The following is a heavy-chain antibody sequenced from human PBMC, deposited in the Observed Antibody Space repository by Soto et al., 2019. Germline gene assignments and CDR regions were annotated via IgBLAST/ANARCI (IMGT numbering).Heavy chain of an antibody. CDR2: IIPIFGTA. V-gene: IGHV1-69*06. CDR3: GGEGGVGATTGWD. CDR1: GGTFSSYA. D-gene: IGHD1-26*01. Sequence: QVQLVQSGAKVKKPGSSVKVSCKASGGTFSSYAISWVRQAPGQGLEWMGGIIPIFGTANYAQKFQGRVNITGKKPTSTAYRELGSLSSGNTAVYYCGGEGGVGATTGWDWGQGTLVTVSS. J-gene: IGHJ4*02.